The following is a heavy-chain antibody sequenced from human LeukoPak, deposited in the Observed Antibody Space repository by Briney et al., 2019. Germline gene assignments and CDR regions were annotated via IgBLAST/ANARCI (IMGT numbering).Heavy chain of an antibody. CDR2: ISGSNSYI. Sequence: GGSLRLSCAASGFTFSSYTMHWIRQAPGKGLEWVSSISGSNSYIFYADSVKGRFTVSRDNAKNSLYLQMNSLRAEDTAVYYCARDQIQPPDYWGQGTLVTVSS. D-gene: IGHD5-18*01. J-gene: IGHJ4*02. CDR3: ARDQIQPPDY. V-gene: IGHV3-21*01. CDR1: GFTFSSYT.